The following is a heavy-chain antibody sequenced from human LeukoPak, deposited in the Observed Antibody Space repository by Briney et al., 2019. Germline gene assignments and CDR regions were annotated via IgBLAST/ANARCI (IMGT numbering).Heavy chain of an antibody. Sequence: GGSLRLSCVVSGFTFSSYWMHWVRQGPGKGLVWVSRIDIGGSNTLYADSVRGRFTISRDNAKNTLYLQMNSLRVEDTAMYYCARVGREYSNSSPPDYWGQGTLVTVSS. CDR1: GFTFSSYW. V-gene: IGHV3-74*01. J-gene: IGHJ4*02. CDR2: IDIGGSNT. CDR3: ARVGREYSNSSPPDY. D-gene: IGHD6-6*01.